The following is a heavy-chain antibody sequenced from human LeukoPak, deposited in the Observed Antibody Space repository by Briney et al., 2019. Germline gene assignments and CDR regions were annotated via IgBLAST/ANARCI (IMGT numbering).Heavy chain of an antibody. J-gene: IGHJ4*02. D-gene: IGHD6-13*01. CDR1: GDSISSYY. Sequence: ETLSLTCTVSGDSISSYYWSWVRQAPGKGLEWVSYIGRSSKAIFYADSVEGRFTISRDNARDSLYLHMHSLRDDDTAVYYCARVAYASSPDYWGQGTLVTVSS. CDR2: IGRSSKAI. V-gene: IGHV3-48*02. CDR3: ARVAYASSPDY.